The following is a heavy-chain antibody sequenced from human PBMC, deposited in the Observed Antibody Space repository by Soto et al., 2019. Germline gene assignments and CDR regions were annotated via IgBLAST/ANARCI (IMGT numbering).Heavy chain of an antibody. CDR1: GYTFNSFG. V-gene: IGHV1-18*01. J-gene: IGHJ4*02. Sequence: QVQLVQSGPEVKKPGASVKVSCKGSGYTFNSFGISWVRQAPGQGLEWMGWISGYNAKTKYAQKLQGRVTMTTDTSTSTAYLDLRSLRSDDTAVYYCARYFWSGQLPSLLAFWGQGTMVTVSS. D-gene: IGHD3-3*01. CDR3: ARYFWSGQLPSLLAF. CDR2: ISGYNAKT.